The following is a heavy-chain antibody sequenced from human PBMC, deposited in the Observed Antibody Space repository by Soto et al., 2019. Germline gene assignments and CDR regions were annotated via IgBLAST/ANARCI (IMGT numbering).Heavy chain of an antibody. Sequence: SETLSLTCTVSGGSISSGGYYWSWIRQHPGKGLEWIGYIYYSGSTYYNPSLKSRVTISVDTSKNQFSLKLSSVTAADTAVYYWARTPGIAAAGTVYWGQGTLVTVSS. J-gene: IGHJ4*02. V-gene: IGHV4-31*03. CDR1: GGSISSGGYY. D-gene: IGHD6-13*01. CDR2: IYYSGST. CDR3: ARTPGIAAAGTVY.